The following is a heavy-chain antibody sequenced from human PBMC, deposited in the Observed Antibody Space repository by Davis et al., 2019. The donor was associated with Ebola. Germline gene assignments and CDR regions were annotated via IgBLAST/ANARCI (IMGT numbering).Heavy chain of an antibody. CDR3: AKSGLSFGVVKYHYGMDV. CDR2: ISNDGSNK. D-gene: IGHD3-3*01. CDR1: GFTFSTYA. V-gene: IGHV3-30-3*02. J-gene: IGHJ6*04. Sequence: GGSLRLSCVVSGFTFSTYAIHWVRQAPGKGLEWVAVISNDGSNKYFADSVKGRFTISRDNSKKTLYLQMNSLRAEDTAVYYCAKSGLSFGVVKYHYGMDVWGKGTTVTVSS.